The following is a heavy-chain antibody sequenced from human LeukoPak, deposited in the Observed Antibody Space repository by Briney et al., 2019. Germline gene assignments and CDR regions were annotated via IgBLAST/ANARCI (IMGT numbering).Heavy chain of an antibody. Sequence: PGGSLRLSCADSGFTFRSYDMHWVRQATGKSLEWVSGIGTAGEIYYPGSVKGRFTISRENAKNSLYLQMNSLRAGDTAVYYCARAAYSSTWYSRYFDLWGRGTLITVSS. CDR2: IGTAGEI. CDR1: GFTFRSYD. CDR3: ARAAYSSTWYSRYFDL. V-gene: IGHV3-13*01. J-gene: IGHJ2*01. D-gene: IGHD6-13*01.